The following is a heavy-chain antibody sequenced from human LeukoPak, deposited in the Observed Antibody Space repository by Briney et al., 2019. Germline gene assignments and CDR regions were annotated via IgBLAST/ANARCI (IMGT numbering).Heavy chain of an antibody. J-gene: IGHJ4*02. CDR2: MNPNSGNT. V-gene: IGHV1-8*03. Sequence: ASVKVSCKASGYTFTSYDINWVRQATGQGLEWMGWMNPNSGNTGYAQKFQGRVTITRNTSISTAYMELSSLRSEDTAVYYCARDRGPQPLDYDFWSGYYPYYFDYWGQGTLVTVSS. CDR1: GYTFTSYD. D-gene: IGHD3-3*01. CDR3: ARDRGPQPLDYDFWSGYYPYYFDY.